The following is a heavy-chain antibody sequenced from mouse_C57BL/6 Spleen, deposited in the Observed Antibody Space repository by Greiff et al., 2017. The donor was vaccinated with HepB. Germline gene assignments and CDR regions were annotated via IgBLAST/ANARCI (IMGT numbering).Heavy chain of an antibody. CDR2: IYPGDGDT. D-gene: IGHD1-1*01. J-gene: IGHJ4*01. CDR3: ARRDTTPSMDY. CDR1: GYAFSSYW. Sequence: VKLVESGAELVKPGASVKISCKASGYAFSSYWMNWVKQRPGKGLEWIGQIYPGDGDTNYNGKFKGKATLTADKSSSTAYMQLSSLTSEDSAVYFCARRDTTPSMDYWGQGTSVTVSS. V-gene: IGHV1-80*01.